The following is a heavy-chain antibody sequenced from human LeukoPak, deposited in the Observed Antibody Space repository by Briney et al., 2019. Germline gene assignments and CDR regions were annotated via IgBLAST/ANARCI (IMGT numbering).Heavy chain of an antibody. CDR1: GGTFSSYA. CDR2: IIPIFGTA. J-gene: IGHJ3*02. V-gene: IGHV1-69*05. CDR3: ARVEAADDAFDT. Sequence: SVKVSCKASGGTFSSYAISWVRQAPGQGLEWMGGIIPIFGTANYAQKFQGRVTITTDESTSTAYMELSSLRSDDTAVYYCARVEAADDAFDTWGQGTMVTVSS. D-gene: IGHD6-13*01.